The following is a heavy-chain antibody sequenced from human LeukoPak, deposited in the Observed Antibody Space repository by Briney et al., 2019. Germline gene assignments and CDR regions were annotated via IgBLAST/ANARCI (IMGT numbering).Heavy chain of an antibody. CDR3: ARVSVTLFGAVIILNAFDV. CDR1: GYTFTSYG. V-gene: IGHV1-18*01. D-gene: IGHD3-3*01. Sequence: ASVKVSCKASGYTFTSYGISWVRQAPGQGLEWMGWISAYNGNTNYAQKLQGRVTMTTDTSTSTAYMELRSLRSDDTAVYYCARVSVTLFGAVIILNAFDVWGQGTMVTVSS. J-gene: IGHJ3*01. CDR2: ISAYNGNT.